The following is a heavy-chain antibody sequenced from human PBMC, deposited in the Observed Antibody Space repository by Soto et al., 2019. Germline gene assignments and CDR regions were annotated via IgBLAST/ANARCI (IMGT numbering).Heavy chain of an antibody. D-gene: IGHD3-9*01. CDR2: INPSGGST. CDR3: ARDANYDILTGYFFSPNS. Sequence: ASVKVSCKASGYTFTSYYMHWVRQAPGQGLEWMGIINPSGGSTSYAQKFQGRVTMTRDTSTSTVYMELSSLRSEDTAVYYCARDANYDILTGYFFSPNSWGQGTLVTVSS. CDR1: GYTFTSYY. J-gene: IGHJ5*02. V-gene: IGHV1-46*03.